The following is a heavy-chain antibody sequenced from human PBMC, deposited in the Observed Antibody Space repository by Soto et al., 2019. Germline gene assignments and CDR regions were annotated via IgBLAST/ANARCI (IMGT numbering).Heavy chain of an antibody. CDR2: MNPNSGNT. V-gene: IGHV1-8*01. CDR1: GYTFTSYD. Sequence: QVQLVQSGAEVKKPGASVKVSCKASGYTFTSYDINWVRQATGQGLEWMGWMNPNSGNTVYAQKFLGRFTMTSTTSISTAYMELSSLRSEVTAVYYCARELSYGHDYWGQGTLVTVSS. D-gene: IGHD5-18*01. J-gene: IGHJ4*02. CDR3: ARELSYGHDY.